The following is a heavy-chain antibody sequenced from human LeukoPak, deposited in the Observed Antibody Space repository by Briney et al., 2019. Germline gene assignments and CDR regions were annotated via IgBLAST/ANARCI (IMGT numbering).Heavy chain of an antibody. CDR2: IKEDGSEK. D-gene: IGHD3-22*01. CDR3: ASAIVLRPGSLDY. Sequence: GGSLRLSCAASGFIVSGTYMSWVRQAPGKGLEWVANIKEDGSEKYYVDSVKGRFTISRDNAKNSLFLQMNSLRAEDTAVYYCASAIVLRPGSLDYWGQGTLVTVSS. V-gene: IGHV3-7*05. J-gene: IGHJ4*02. CDR1: GFIVSGTY.